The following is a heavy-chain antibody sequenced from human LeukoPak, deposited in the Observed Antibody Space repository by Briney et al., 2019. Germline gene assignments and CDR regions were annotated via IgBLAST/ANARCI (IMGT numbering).Heavy chain of an antibody. Sequence: GGSLRLSCAASGFTFSSDSMNWVRQAPGKGLEWVSSISSSSSYIYYADSVKGRFTISRDNAKSSLYMQMNSLRAEDTAVYYCASNPQTMIVVVDDYWGQGTLVTVSS. V-gene: IGHV3-21*01. D-gene: IGHD3-22*01. J-gene: IGHJ4*02. CDR1: GFTFSSDS. CDR3: ASNPQTMIVVVDDY. CDR2: ISSSSSYI.